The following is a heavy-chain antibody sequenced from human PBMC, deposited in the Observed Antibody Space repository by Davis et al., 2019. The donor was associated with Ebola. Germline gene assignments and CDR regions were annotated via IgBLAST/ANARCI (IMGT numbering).Heavy chain of an antibody. CDR2: INPNSGGT. D-gene: IGHD3-3*01. CDR3: ARVTIFGVVRHFGFDP. J-gene: IGHJ5*02. V-gene: IGHV1-2*02. CDR1: GYTFTGYY. Sequence: ASVKVSCKASGYTFTGYYMHWVRQAPGQGLEWMGWINPNSGGTNYAQKFQGRVTMTRDTSISTAYMELSRLRSDDTAVYYCARVTIFGVVRHFGFDPWGQGTLVTVSS.